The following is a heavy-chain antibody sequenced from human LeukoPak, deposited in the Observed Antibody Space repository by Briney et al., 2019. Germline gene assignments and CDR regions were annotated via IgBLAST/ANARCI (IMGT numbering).Heavy chain of an antibody. D-gene: IGHD6-19*01. Sequence: PGGSLRLSCAASGFTFSSYGMNWVRQAPGKGLEWVAVISYDGSNKYYADSVKGRFTISRDNSKNTLYLQMNSLRAEDTAVYYCAKDSGAGIAVAVDAFDIWGQGTMVTVSS. CDR1: GFTFSSYG. CDR2: ISYDGSNK. J-gene: IGHJ3*02. V-gene: IGHV3-30*18. CDR3: AKDSGAGIAVAVDAFDI.